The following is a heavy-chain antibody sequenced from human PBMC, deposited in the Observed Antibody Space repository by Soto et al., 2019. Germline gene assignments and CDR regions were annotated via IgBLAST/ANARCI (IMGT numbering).Heavy chain of an antibody. V-gene: IGHV4-30-2*01. CDR1: GGSITSGTYF. D-gene: IGHD2-21*02. Sequence: QLQLQESGSGLVKPSQTLSLTCAVSGGSITSGTYFWSWIRQPPGKGLEWIGHINHSGSTYYNPSLKSRLTISVDRSKNQCSLKLNSVTAADTAVYYCARARLRRTGRAFDMWGQGTMVTVSS. CDR2: INHSGST. J-gene: IGHJ3*02. CDR3: ARARLRRTGRAFDM.